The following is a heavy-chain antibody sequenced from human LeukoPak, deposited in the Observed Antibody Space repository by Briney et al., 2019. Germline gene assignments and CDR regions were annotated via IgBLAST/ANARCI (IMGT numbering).Heavy chain of an antibody. J-gene: IGHJ4*02. V-gene: IGHV4-39*01. CDR3: ARQDSGNYFPILDY. Sequence: SETLSLTCTVSGGSISSSNCFWGWIRQPPGKGLEWLGTIYYSGGTTYYNPSLKSRVTISVDTSKNQFSLKLTSVTAADTAVYYCARQDSGNYFPILDYWGQRTLVTVSS. D-gene: IGHD1-26*01. CDR1: GGSISSSNCF. CDR2: IYYSGGTT.